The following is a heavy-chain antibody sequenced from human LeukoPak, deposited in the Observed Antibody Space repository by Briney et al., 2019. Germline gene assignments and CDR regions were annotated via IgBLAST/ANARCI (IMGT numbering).Heavy chain of an antibody. CDR2: IYHSGST. CDR3: ARSSRGGSGSYPDY. V-gene: IGHV4-38-2*01. D-gene: IGHD3-10*01. J-gene: IGHJ4*02. CDR1: GYSISSGYY. Sequence: SETLSLTCAVSGYSISSGYYWGWTRQPPGKGLEWIGSIYHSGSTYYNPSLKSRVTISVDTSKNQFSLKLSSVTAADTAVYYCARSSRGGSGSYPDYWGQGTLVTVSS.